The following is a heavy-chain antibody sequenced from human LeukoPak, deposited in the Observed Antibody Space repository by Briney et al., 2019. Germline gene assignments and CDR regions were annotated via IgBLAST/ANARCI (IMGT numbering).Heavy chain of an antibody. CDR1: GYTFTSYG. CDR3: AEGIRYCSSTSCSNWFDP. V-gene: IGHV1-18*01. D-gene: IGHD2-2*01. Sequence: ASVKVSCKASGYTFTSYGISWVRQAPGQGLEWMGWTSAYNGNTNYAQKLQGRVTMTTDTSTSTAYMELRSLRSDDTAVYYGAEGIRYCSSTSCSNWFDPWGQGTLVTVSS. J-gene: IGHJ5*02. CDR2: TSAYNGNT.